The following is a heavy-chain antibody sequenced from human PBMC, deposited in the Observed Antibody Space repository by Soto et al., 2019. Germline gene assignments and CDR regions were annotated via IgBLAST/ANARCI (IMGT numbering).Heavy chain of an antibody. D-gene: IGHD5-12*01. CDR3: ATGDLDYSGYDPKDFDY. CDR2: FDPEDGET. Sequence: GASVKVSCKVSGYTLTELSMHWVRQAPGKGLEWMGGFDPEDGETIYAQKFQGRVTMTEDTSTDTAYMELSSLRSEDTAVYYCATGDLDYSGYDPKDFDYWGQGTLVTVSS. CDR1: GYTLTELS. J-gene: IGHJ4*02. V-gene: IGHV1-24*01.